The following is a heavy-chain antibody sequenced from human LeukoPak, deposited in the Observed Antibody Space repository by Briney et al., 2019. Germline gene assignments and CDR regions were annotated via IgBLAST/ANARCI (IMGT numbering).Heavy chain of an antibody. CDR3: ARERGRGYSYSKGFDY. J-gene: IGHJ4*02. D-gene: IGHD5-18*01. Sequence: PSETLSLTCTVSGGSISSYYWSWIRQPPGKGLEWIGYIHYGGSTNYNPSLKSRVTIPVDTSKNQFSLKLSSVTAADTAVYYCARERGRGYSYSKGFDYWGQGTLVTVSS. V-gene: IGHV4-59*01. CDR2: IHYGGST. CDR1: GGSISSYY.